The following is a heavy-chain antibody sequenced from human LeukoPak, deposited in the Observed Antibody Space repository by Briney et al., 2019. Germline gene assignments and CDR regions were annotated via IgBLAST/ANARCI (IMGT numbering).Heavy chain of an antibody. CDR1: GYTFSSYS. CDR2: ISVGSNYI. CDR3: AGEVGPPLVRFDP. J-gene: IGHJ5*02. V-gene: IGHV3-21*01. D-gene: IGHD1-26*01. Sequence: KSGGSLRLSCAASGYTFSSYSINWVRQAPGKGLEWVSSISVGSNYIYYADSVRGRFSISRDDARNSLYLQMDSLRGDDTAVYYCAGEVGPPLVRFDPWGQGTLVTVSS.